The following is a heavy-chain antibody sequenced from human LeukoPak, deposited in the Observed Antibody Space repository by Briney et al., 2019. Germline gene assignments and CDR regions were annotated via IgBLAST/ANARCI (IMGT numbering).Heavy chain of an antibody. CDR2: IYTSGST. D-gene: IGHD3-10*01. J-gene: IGHJ4*02. CDR3: ARSLHYYGSGRPIDY. Sequence: SETLSLTCTVSGGSISSGSYYWSWIRQPAGKGLEWIGRIYTSGSTNYNPSLKSRVTISVDTSKNQFSLKLSSVTAADTAVYYCARSLHYYGSGRPIDYWGQGTLVTVSS. CDR1: GGSISSGSYY. V-gene: IGHV4-61*02.